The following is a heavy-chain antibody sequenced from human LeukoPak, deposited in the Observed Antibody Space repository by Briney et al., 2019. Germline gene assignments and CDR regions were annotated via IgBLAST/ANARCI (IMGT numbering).Heavy chain of an antibody. Sequence: SGGSLRLSCAVSGFIFSSYEMNWVRQAPGKGLEWVSYISSSGSTVYYADSVKGRFTISGDNAKNSLFLQMNSLRAEDTAVYYCARLGVARPGYWGQGTLVTVSS. J-gene: IGHJ4*02. CDR1: GFIFSSYE. CDR3: ARLGVARPGY. CDR2: ISSSGSTV. D-gene: IGHD6-19*01. V-gene: IGHV3-48*03.